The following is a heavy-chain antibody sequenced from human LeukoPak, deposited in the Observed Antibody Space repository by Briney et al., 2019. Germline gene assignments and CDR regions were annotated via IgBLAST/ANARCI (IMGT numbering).Heavy chain of an antibody. J-gene: IGHJ4*02. Sequence: PSETLSFTCDVSGDSITTEYYWWGWLRQPPGKGLEWIAIIFYTGKIHDNPSLRNRISMSVDTSKDQFSLRLSAVTAADTAVYYCARQLGVGVWALDRWGQGTLVTVSS. V-gene: IGHV4-39*01. CDR2: IFYTGKI. D-gene: IGHD3-16*01. CDR3: ARQLGVGVWALDR. CDR1: GDSITTEYYW.